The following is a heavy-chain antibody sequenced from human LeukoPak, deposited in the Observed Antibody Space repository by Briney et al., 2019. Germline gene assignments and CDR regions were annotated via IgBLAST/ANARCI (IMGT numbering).Heavy chain of an antibody. J-gene: IGHJ5*02. CDR2: ISSNGGST. CDR1: GFTFSSYA. Sequence: GGSLRLSCAASGFTFSSYAMHWVRQAPGKGLEYVSAISSNGGSTYYANSVKGRFTISRDNSKNTLYLQMGSLRAEDMAVYYCARGHDYGDYELDPWGQGTLVTVSS. D-gene: IGHD4-17*01. V-gene: IGHV3-64*01. CDR3: ARGHDYGDYELDP.